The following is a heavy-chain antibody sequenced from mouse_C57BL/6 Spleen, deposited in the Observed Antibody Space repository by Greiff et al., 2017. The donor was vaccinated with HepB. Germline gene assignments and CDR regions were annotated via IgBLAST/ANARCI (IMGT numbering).Heavy chain of an antibody. Sequence: QVQLQQSGAELLKPGASVTLSCKASGYTFTGYGMHWVKQTPGHGLEWIGAILPESGGTAYNEKFKGKAIFTADKSSSTAYMELRSLTYEDSAVYYCTRGGLAEVCFAYWGQGTLVTVSA. CDR2: ILPESGGT. V-gene: IGHV1-15*01. CDR3: TRGGLAEVCFAY. J-gene: IGHJ3*01. CDR1: GYTFTGYG. D-gene: IGHD3-3*01.